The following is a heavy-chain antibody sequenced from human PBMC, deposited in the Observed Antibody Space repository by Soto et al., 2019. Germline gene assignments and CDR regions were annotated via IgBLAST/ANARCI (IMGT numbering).Heavy chain of an antibody. Sequence: PSETLSLTCTVSGGSISSYYWSWIRQPPGKGLEWIGYIYSSGSTNYTPSFKSRVTISVDTSKNQFSLKLSSVTAADTAVYYCAREGGIVGATTVAYWGQGTLVTVSS. CDR1: GGSISSYY. CDR3: AREGGIVGATTVAY. CDR2: IYSSGST. J-gene: IGHJ4*02. V-gene: IGHV4-4*08. D-gene: IGHD1-26*01.